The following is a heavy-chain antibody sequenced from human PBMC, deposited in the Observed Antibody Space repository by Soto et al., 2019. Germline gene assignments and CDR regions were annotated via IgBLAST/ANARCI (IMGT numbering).Heavy chain of an antibody. J-gene: IGHJ4*02. CDR2: IVVGSGNT. D-gene: IGHD1-7*01. CDR3: AAWYNWNYGTNHFDY. CDR1: GFTFTSSA. Sequence: SGKVSCKASGFTFTSSAVQWVRQARGQRLEWIGWIVVGSGNTNYAQKFQERVTITRDMSTSTAYMELSSLRSEDTAVYYCAAWYNWNYGTNHFDYWGQGTLVTVSS. V-gene: IGHV1-58*01.